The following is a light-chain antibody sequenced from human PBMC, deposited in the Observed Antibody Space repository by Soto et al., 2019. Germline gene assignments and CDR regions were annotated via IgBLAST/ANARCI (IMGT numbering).Light chain of an antibody. J-gene: IGKJ1*01. CDR1: QTVRNNY. V-gene: IGKV3-20*01. CDR3: QQYGSSGT. CDR2: DAS. Sequence: VLTQIPGALPWSPGERAAHSCRASQTVRNNYLAWYQQKPGQAPRLLIYDASSRATGIPDRFSGGGSGTDFTLTISRLEPEDFAVYYCQQYGSSGTFGQGTKVDI.